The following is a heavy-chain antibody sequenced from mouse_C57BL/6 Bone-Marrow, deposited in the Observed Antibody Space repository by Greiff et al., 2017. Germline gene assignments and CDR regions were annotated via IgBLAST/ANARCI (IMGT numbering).Heavy chain of an antibody. CDR3: ARRGQLLPYWYFDV. D-gene: IGHD3-3*01. Sequence: VQLQQPGAELVKPGASVKLSCKASGYTFTSYWMHWVKQRPGQGLEWIGMIHPNSGSTNYNEKFKSKATLTVDKSSSTAYMQLSSLTSEDSAVYYCARRGQLLPYWYFDVWGTGTTVTVSS. CDR2: IHPNSGST. V-gene: IGHV1-64*01. J-gene: IGHJ1*03. CDR1: GYTFTSYW.